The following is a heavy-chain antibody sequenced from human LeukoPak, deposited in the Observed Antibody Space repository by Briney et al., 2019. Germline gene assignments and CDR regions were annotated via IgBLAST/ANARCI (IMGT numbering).Heavy chain of an antibody. CDR1: GFTFSSYG. CDR2: TWYDGSNK. V-gene: IGHV3-33*01. Sequence: PGGSLRLSCAASGFTFSSYGMHWVRQAPGKGLEWVAVTWYDGSNKYYADSVKGRFTISRDNSKNTLYLQMNSLRAEDTAVYYCARVTYGGNSRSDDVWGQGTLVTVSS. J-gene: IGHJ4*02. D-gene: IGHD4-23*01. CDR3: ARVTYGGNSRSDDV.